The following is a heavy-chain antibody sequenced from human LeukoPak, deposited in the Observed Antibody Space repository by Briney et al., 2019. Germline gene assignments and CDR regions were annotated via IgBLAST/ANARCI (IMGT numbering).Heavy chain of an antibody. D-gene: IGHD4-17*01. CDR2: IWYGGSNK. J-gene: IGHJ6*04. Sequence: PGGSLRLSCAASGFTFSSYGMHWVRQAPGKGLEWVAVIWYGGSNKYYADSVKGRFTISRDNSKNTLYLQMNSLRAEDTAVYYCARDPRYGDYVASGYYGMDVWGKGTTVTVSS. V-gene: IGHV3-33*01. CDR3: ARDPRYGDYVASGYYGMDV. CDR1: GFTFSSYG.